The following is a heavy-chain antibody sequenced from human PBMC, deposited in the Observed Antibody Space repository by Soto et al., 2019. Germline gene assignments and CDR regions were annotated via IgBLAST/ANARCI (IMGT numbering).Heavy chain of an antibody. D-gene: IGHD4-17*01. J-gene: IGHJ6*02. CDR2: IIPILGIA. V-gene: IGHV1-69*02. CDR3: ALLYGDYGYYGMDV. Sequence: QVQLVQSGAEVKKPGSSVKVSCKASGGTFSSYTISWVRQAPGQGLEWMGRIIPILGIANYAQKFQGRVTITADKSTSTGYMELSSLRSEDTAVYYCALLYGDYGYYGMDVWGQGTTVTVSS. CDR1: GGTFSSYT.